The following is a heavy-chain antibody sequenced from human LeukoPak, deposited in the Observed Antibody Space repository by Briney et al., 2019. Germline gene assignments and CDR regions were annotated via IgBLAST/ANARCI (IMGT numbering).Heavy chain of an antibody. CDR3: ARAKQLEKLYFDY. CDR2: IYTTGST. J-gene: IGHJ4*02. Sequence: PSETLSLTCTVSGGSISGYYWSWIRQSAGKGLEWIGHIYTTGSTNYNPSFKSRVTVSVDRSKNQFSLKVSSVTAADTAVYYCARAKQLEKLYFDYWGRGTLVTVSS. CDR1: GGSISGYY. V-gene: IGHV4-4*07. D-gene: IGHD1-1*01.